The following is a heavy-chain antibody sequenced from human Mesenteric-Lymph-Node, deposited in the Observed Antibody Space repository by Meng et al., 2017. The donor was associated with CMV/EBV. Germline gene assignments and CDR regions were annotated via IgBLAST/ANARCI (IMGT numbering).Heavy chain of an antibody. D-gene: IGHD3-22*01. Sequence: GESLKISCAASGFPYIAYWMSWVRQAPGKGLEWVSLIYSGGSTTYYADSVKGRFTISRDDSKNTLYLQMNSLRAEDTAIYYCAKDLFYDGSGYYLGNWGQGALVTVSS. J-gene: IGHJ4*02. CDR1: GFPYIAYW. V-gene: IGHV3-23*03. CDR3: AKDLFYDGSGYYLGN. CDR2: IYSGGSTT.